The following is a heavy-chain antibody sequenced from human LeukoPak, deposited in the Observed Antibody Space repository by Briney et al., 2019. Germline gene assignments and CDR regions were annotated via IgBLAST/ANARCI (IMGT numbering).Heavy chain of an antibody. D-gene: IGHD4-17*01. J-gene: IGHJ4*02. CDR1: GGSISSYY. V-gene: IGHV4-59*01. Sequence: SETLSLTCTVSGGSISSYYWSWIRQPPGKGVEWIGYIYYSGSTNYNPSLKSRVTISVDTSKNQFSLKLSSVTAADTAVYYCARAEGFSTYGDYIRGGLDYWGQGTLVTVSS. CDR2: IYYSGST. CDR3: ARAEGFSTYGDYIRGGLDY.